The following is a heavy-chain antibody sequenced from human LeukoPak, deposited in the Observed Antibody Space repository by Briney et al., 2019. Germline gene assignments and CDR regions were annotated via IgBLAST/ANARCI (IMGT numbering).Heavy chain of an antibody. D-gene: IGHD3-10*01. CDR1: GFTFSSYG. CDR2: IRYDGSNK. Sequence: SGGSLRLSCAASGFTFSSYGMHWVRQAPGKGLEWVAFIRYDGSNKYYADSVKGRFTISRDNSKNTLYLQMNSLRAEDTAVYYCAKEAEITMVRGVYNLFDYWGQGTLVTVSS. V-gene: IGHV3-30*02. J-gene: IGHJ4*02. CDR3: AKEAEITMVRGVYNLFDY.